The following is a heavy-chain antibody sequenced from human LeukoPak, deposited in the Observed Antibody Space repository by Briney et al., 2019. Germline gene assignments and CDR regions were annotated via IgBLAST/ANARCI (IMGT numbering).Heavy chain of an antibody. J-gene: IGHJ4*02. CDR2: INPSGGST. CDR3: AREGGRDHYFDY. V-gene: IGHV1-46*01. D-gene: IGHD2-21*02. Sequence: ASVKVSCKASASTFTSYYMHWVRQAPGQGLEWMGIINPSGGSTSYAQKFQGRVTMTRDTSTSTVYMEMSSLRSEDTAVYYCAREGGRDHYFDYWGQGTLVTVSS. CDR1: ASTFTSYY.